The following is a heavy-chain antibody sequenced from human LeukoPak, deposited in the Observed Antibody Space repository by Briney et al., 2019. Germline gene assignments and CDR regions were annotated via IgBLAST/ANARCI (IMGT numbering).Heavy chain of an antibody. CDR1: GGSISSYY. CDR2: IYYSGST. Sequence: SETLSLTCTVSGGSISSYYWSWIRQPPGKGLEWIGYIYYSGSTNYNPSLKSRVTISVDTSKNQFSLKLSSVTAADTAVYYCARDGGPGIAEYWDQGTLVTVSS. CDR3: ARDGGPGIAEY. J-gene: IGHJ4*02. V-gene: IGHV4-59*01. D-gene: IGHD6-13*01.